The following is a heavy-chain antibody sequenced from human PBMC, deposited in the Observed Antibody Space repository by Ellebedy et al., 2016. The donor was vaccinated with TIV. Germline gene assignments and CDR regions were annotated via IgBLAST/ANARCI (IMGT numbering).Heavy chain of an antibody. Sequence: ASVKVSXXASGYTFTSYGISWVRQAPGQGLEWMGWISAYNGNTNYAQKLQGRVTMTTDTSTSTAYMELRSLRSDDTAVYYCARDSHYYDSSGYPDYWGQGTLVTVSS. D-gene: IGHD3-22*01. CDR1: GYTFTSYG. CDR3: ARDSHYYDSSGYPDY. CDR2: ISAYNGNT. J-gene: IGHJ4*02. V-gene: IGHV1-18*04.